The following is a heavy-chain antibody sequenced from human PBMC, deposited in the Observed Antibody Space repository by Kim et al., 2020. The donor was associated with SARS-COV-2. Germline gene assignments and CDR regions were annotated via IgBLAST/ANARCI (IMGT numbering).Heavy chain of an antibody. V-gene: IGHV4-39*01. D-gene: IGHD6-6*01. CDR2: IYYSGST. J-gene: IGHJ4*02. CDR3: ARQRNEFEYSSSGIDY. CDR1: GGSISSSSYY. Sequence: SETLSLTCTVSGGSISSSSYYWGWIRQPPGKGLEWIGSIYYSGSTYYNPSLKSRVTISVDTSKNQFSLKLSSVTAADTAVYYCARQRNEFEYSSSGIDYWGQGTLVTVSS.